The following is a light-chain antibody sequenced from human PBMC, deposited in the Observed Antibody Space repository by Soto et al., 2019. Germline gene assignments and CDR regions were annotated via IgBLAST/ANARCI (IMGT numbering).Light chain of an antibody. V-gene: IGLV2-14*03. CDR3: SSYTSGSAFVL. CDR2: DVS. J-gene: IGLJ2*01. CDR1: SNDVGGYNY. Sequence: QSALTQPDSVSGSPGQSITISCTGTSNDVGGYNYVSWYQNHPGKAPKLVIYDVSHRPSGVSNRLSGSKSANTSSLTVSGRQAEDEADYYCSSYTSGSAFVLFGGGTKLTVL.